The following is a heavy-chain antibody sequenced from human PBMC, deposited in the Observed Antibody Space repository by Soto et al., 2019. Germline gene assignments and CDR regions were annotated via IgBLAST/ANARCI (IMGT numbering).Heavy chain of an antibody. Sequence: GGSLRLSCAASGFSFSNYAMSWVRQAPGKGLEWVSSISASGHSTDYADSVKGRFTISRDNSKNTLYLEMNSLRAEDTAVYYCAKAGILTTVTPYGFDSWGQGTLVTV. CDR1: GFSFSNYA. J-gene: IGHJ4*02. CDR2: ISASGHST. V-gene: IGHV3-23*01. D-gene: IGHD4-4*01. CDR3: AKAGILTTVTPYGFDS.